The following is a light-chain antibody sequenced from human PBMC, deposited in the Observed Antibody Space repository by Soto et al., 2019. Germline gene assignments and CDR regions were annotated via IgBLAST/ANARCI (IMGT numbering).Light chain of an antibody. CDR1: SSDVGAYNF. CDR3: MSFTSSNTYV. V-gene: IGLV2-14*03. J-gene: IGLJ1*01. CDR2: DVA. Sequence: QSVLTQPASVSGSPGRSITISCTGTSSDVGAYNFVSWYQHHPDKAPKVVIYDVANRPSGVSYRFSASKSGNTASLTISWLQAEDEADYYCMSFTSSNTYVFGTGTKVTVL.